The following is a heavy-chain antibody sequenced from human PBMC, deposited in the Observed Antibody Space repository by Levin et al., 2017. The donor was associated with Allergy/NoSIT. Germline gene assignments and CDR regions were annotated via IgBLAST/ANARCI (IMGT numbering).Heavy chain of an antibody. CDR1: GFTFSSYG. D-gene: IGHD5-18*01. J-gene: IGHJ4*02. V-gene: IGHV3-30*18. CDR2: ISYDGSNK. Sequence: GESLKISCAASGFTFSSYGMHWVRQAPGKGLEWVAVISYDGSNKYYADSVKGRFTISRDNSKNTLYLQMNSLRAEDTAVYYCAKDGVTQYFDYWGQGTLVTVSS. CDR3: AKDGVTQYFDY.